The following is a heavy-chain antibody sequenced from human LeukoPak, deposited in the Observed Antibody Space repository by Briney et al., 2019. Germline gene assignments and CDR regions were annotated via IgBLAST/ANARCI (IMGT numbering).Heavy chain of an antibody. CDR2: IWYDGSNK. J-gene: IGHJ4*02. D-gene: IGHD6-13*01. V-gene: IGHV3-33*06. CDR1: GFTFSSYG. Sequence: RSLRLSCAASGFTFSSYGMHWVRQAPGKGLEWVAVIWYDGSNKYYADSVKDRFTISRDNSKNTLYLQMNCLRAEDTAVYYCAKTGDIGQQLVPLDYWGQGTLVTVSS. CDR3: AKTGDIGQQLVPLDY.